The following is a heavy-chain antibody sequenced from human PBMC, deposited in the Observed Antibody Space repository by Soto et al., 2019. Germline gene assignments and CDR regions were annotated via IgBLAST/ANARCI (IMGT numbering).Heavy chain of an antibody. Sequence: GSLRLSCAASGFTFSSYAMSWVRQAPGKGLEWVSAISGSGGSTYYADSVKGRFTISRDNSKNTLYLQMNSLRAEDTAVYYCAKDGWADYDILTGSDAFDIWGQGTMVTVSS. CDR3: AKDGWADYDILTGSDAFDI. CDR1: GFTFSSYA. J-gene: IGHJ3*02. CDR2: ISGSGGST. V-gene: IGHV3-23*01. D-gene: IGHD3-9*01.